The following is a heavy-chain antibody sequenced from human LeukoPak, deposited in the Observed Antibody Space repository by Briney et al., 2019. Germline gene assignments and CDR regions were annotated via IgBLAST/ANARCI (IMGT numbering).Heavy chain of an antibody. Sequence: GGPLRLSCAASGFTFSGYTMNWVRRAPGKGLEWVAFIRYDGSNKYYADSVKGRFTVSRDNSKNTLYLQMNSLRAEDTAVYYCAKVPGNHSPWGQGTLVTVSS. D-gene: IGHD1-14*01. V-gene: IGHV3-30*02. J-gene: IGHJ5*02. CDR3: AKVPGNHSP. CDR2: IRYDGSNK. CDR1: GFTFSGYT.